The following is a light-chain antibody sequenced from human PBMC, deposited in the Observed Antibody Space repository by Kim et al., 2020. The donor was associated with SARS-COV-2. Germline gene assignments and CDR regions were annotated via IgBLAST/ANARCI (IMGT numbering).Light chain of an antibody. V-gene: IGKV1-8*01. CDR2: AAS. CDR3: QQYYDYPYT. J-gene: IGKJ2*01. Sequence: AIRMTQSPSSFSASIGDRVTITCRASQDIGSYFAWYQQKPGKAPKLLIYAASSLQSGVPSRFSGSGSGTDFTLTISRLQSEDFATYYCQQYYDYPYTFGQGTKLEIK. CDR1: QDIGSY.